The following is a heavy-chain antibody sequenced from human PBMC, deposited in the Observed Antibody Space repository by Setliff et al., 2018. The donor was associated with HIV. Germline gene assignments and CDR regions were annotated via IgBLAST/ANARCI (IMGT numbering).Heavy chain of an antibody. CDR3: AKDDVGSWDY. Sequence: GGSLRLSCAASGFTFSIYGMHWVRQAPGKGLEWVTFIGYDGGVLYYADSVKGRFTISRDNSKNTVYLQMDSLRFEDTAVYYCAKDDVGSWDYWGQGTLVTAPQ. CDR1: GFTFSIYG. J-gene: IGHJ4*02. D-gene: IGHD1-26*01. CDR2: IGYDGGVL. V-gene: IGHV3-30*02.